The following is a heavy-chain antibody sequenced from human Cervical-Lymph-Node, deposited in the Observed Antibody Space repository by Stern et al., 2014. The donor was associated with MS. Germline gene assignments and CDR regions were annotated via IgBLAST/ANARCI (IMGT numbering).Heavy chain of an antibody. CDR2: MFSSGNT. Sequence: VQLVESGPGLVKPSQTLSLTCTVSGGSISSGSYSWSWIRQPAGKRLEWIGRMFSSGNTFYNPSLKSRVNISVDTSKNQFSLELSSVTAADTAVYYCARGYRFFDDWGQGTLVTVSS. J-gene: IGHJ4*02. V-gene: IGHV4-61*02. CDR1: GGSISSGSYS. D-gene: IGHD3-16*02. CDR3: ARGYRFFDD.